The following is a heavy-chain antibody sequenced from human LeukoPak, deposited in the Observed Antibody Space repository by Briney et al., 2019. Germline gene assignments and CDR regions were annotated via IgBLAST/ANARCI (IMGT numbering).Heavy chain of an antibody. V-gene: IGHV3-23*01. CDR3: AKDPGVIPLDYGMDV. Sequence: GGSLRLSCAASGFTFSSYAMSWARQAPGKGLEWVSAISGSGGSTYYADSVKGRFTISRDNSKNTLYLQMNSLRAEDTAVYYCAKDPGVIPLDYGMDVWGQGTTVTVSS. J-gene: IGHJ6*02. CDR2: ISGSGGST. D-gene: IGHD2-21*01. CDR1: GFTFSSYA.